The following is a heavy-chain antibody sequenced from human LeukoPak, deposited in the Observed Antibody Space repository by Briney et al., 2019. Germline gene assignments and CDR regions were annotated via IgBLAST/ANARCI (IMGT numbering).Heavy chain of an antibody. CDR1: GYSFTTYW. CDR3: ARRGWSSSPFDY. J-gene: IGHJ4*02. CDR2: IYPGDSNT. D-gene: IGHD6-13*01. V-gene: IGHV5-51*01. Sequence: GESLKISCKGSGYSFTTYWIGWVRQMPGKGLEWMGIIYPGDSNTRYSPSFQGQITISADKSITTAYLQWGSLKASDTAMYYCARRGWSSSPFDYWGQGTLVTVSS.